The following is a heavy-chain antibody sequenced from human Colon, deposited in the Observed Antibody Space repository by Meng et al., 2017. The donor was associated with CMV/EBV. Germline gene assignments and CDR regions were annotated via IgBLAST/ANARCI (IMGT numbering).Heavy chain of an antibody. J-gene: IGHJ4*02. CDR3: AKGEAGPFWTGSNYFES. CDR2: MNPSAGTT. CDR1: GYTFGSHY. V-gene: IGHV1-46*01. D-gene: IGHD3/OR15-3a*01. Sequence: ASVKVSCKAFGYTFGSHYLHWVRQAPGHGFEWMGVMNPSAGTTNYVQKFQGRVTMTRDTATSTAYMELGSLRSDDTAVYYCAKGEAGPFWTGSNYFESWGQGTLVTVSS.